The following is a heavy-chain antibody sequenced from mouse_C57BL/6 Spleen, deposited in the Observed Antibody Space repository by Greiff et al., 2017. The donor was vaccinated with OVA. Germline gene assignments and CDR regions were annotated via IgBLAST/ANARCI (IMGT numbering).Heavy chain of an antibody. Sequence: EVKLMESGGGLVQPGGSLSLSCAASGFTFTDYYMSWVRQPPGKALEWLGFIRNKANGYTTEYSASVKGRFTISRDNSQSILYLQMNALRAEDSATYYCARYRTFFDDWGQGTTLTVSS. V-gene: IGHV7-3*01. CDR3: ARYRTFFDD. J-gene: IGHJ2*01. CDR1: GFTFTDYY. CDR2: IRNKANGYTT.